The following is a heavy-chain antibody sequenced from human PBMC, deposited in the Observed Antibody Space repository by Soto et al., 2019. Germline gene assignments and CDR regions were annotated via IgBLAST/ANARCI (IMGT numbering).Heavy chain of an antibody. D-gene: IGHD3-3*01. J-gene: IGHJ6*02. CDR2: IYPGDSDT. V-gene: IGHV5-51*01. CDR3: ARLPKYYDFWSGYGIRGGMDV. Sequence: GESLKISCKGSGYSFTSYWIGWVRQMPGKGLEWMGIIYPGDSDTRYSPSFQGQVTISADKSTSTAYLQWSSLKASDTAMYYCARLPKYYDFWSGYGIRGGMDVWGQGTTVTVSS. CDR1: GYSFTSYW.